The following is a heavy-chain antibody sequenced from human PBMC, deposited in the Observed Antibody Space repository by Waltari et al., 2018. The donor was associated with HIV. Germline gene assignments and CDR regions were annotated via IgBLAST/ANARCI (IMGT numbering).Heavy chain of an antibody. J-gene: IGHJ4*02. V-gene: IGHV1-2*06. D-gene: IGHD2-21*02. CDR2: INGNTGDT. Sequence: VHLVQSGADFQRPGASVDVSCEASGYTFTAFYIHWVRQAPGQGLQWMGRINGNTGDTNLAPNFQGQVTMTRDTSVNTAYMELRSLNSNDTAIYYCARGEDVSLTSIPPGYRFDFWGVGSAVTVSS. CDR1: GYTFTAFY. CDR3: ARGEDVSLTSIPPGYRFDF.